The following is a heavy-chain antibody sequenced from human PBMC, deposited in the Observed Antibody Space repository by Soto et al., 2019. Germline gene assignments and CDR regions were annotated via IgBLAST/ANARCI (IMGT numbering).Heavy chain of an antibody. J-gene: IGHJ3*02. V-gene: IGHV4-30-4*01. CDR2: IHYSETI. D-gene: IGHD3-22*01. Sequence: QVQLQESGPGLVKASQTLSLTCTFSGASVNRGAYSWSWVRQPPGRGLEWIGYIHYSETIYYNSSLKSRVQILVETFKNPFSLEVSSVTAADTAVYYCARAHRYYDYPDIWGQGTTVTGSS. CDR1: GASVNRGAYS. CDR3: ARAHRYYDYPDI.